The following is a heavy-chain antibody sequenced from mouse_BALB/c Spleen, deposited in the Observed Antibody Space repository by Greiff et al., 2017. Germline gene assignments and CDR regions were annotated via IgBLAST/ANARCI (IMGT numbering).Heavy chain of an antibody. V-gene: IGHV7-1*02. CDR3: ARDAPYYYGAY. D-gene: IGHD1-1*01. CDR2: SRNKANDYTT. Sequence: EVQVVESGGGLVQPGGSLRLSCATSGFTFSDYYMEWVRQPPGKRLEWIAASRNKANDYTTEYSASVKGRFIVSRDTSQSILYLQMNALRAEDTAIYYCARDAPYYYGAYWGQGTLVTVSA. CDR1: GFTFSDYY. J-gene: IGHJ3*01.